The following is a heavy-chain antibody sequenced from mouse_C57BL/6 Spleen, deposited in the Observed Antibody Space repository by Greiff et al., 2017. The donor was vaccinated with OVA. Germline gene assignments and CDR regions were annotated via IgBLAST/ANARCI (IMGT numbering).Heavy chain of an antibody. D-gene: IGHD1-1*01. Sequence: VQLQQPGAELVRPGSSVKLSCKASGYTFTSYWMHWVKQRPIQGLEWIGNIDPSDSETHYNQKFKDKATLTVDKSSSTAYMQLSSLTSEDSAVYYCARVGSSYEGFAYWGQGTLVTVSA. CDR3: ARVGSSYEGFAY. CDR1: GYTFTSYW. J-gene: IGHJ3*01. V-gene: IGHV1-52*01. CDR2: IDPSDSET.